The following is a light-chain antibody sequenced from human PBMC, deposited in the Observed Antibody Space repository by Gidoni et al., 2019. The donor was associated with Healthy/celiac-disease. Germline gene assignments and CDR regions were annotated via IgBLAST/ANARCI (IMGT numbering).Light chain of an antibody. CDR1: QSVSSN. J-gene: IGKJ4*01. V-gene: IGKV3-15*01. Sequence: EIVMTQSPATLSVSPGERATLPCRASQSVSSNLAWYQQKPGQAPRLLIYGASTRATGIPARCSGSGSGTEFTLSIRSLQSEDFAVYYCQQYNNWPFPFGGGTKVEIK. CDR2: GAS. CDR3: QQYNNWPFP.